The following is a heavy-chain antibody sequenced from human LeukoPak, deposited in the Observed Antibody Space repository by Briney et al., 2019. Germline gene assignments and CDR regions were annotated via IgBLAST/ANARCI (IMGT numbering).Heavy chain of an antibody. V-gene: IGHV3-23*01. J-gene: IGHJ3*02. CDR3: AKDSPTYYYDSSGYYLRNDAFDI. CDR2: ISGSGGST. Sequence: GGSLRLSCAASGFTFSSYAMSWVRQAPGKGLEWVSAISGSGGSTYYADSVKGRFTISRDNSMNTLYLQMNSLRAEDTAVYYCAKDSPTYYYDSSGYYLRNDAFDIWGQGTMVTVSS. CDR1: GFTFSSYA. D-gene: IGHD3-22*01.